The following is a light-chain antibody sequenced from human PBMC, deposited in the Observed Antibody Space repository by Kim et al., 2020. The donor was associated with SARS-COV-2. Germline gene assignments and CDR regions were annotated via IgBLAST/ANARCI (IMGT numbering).Light chain of an antibody. CDR3: QHSYTTLGLT. CDR1: QTIHTY. J-gene: IGKJ4*02. Sequence: DIQMTQSPSSLSASVGDSVTITCRSSQTIHTYLNWYQQQPEKAPKLLIYGASTLESGVPSRFSGRGSGTDFTLTISSLQPEDFATYYCQHSYTTLGLTFGGGTKVDIK. CDR2: GAS. V-gene: IGKV1-39*01.